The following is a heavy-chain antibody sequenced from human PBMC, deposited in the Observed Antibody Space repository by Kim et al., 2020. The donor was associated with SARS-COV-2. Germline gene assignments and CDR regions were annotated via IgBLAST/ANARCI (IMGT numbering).Heavy chain of an antibody. D-gene: IGHD6-13*01. CDR2: IWYDGSNK. V-gene: IGHV3-33*01. CDR1: GFTFSSYG. J-gene: IGHJ6*02. CDR3: ARDPQSIAAARGGMDV. Sequence: GGSLRLSCAASGFTFSSYGMHWVRQAPGKGLEWVAVIWYDGSNKYYADSVKGRFTISRDNSKNTLYLQMNSLRAEDTAVYYCARDPQSIAAARGGMDVWGQGTTVTVSS.